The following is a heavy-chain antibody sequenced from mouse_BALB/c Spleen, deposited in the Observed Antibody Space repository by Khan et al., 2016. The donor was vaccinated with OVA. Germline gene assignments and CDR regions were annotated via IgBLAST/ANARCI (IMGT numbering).Heavy chain of an antibody. J-gene: IGHJ1*01. Sequence: VQLKESGPSLVQPSQSLSITCTVTDFSLSTYGIHWVRQSPGKGLEWLGVIWSGGSTDYNAAFISRLSISKDNSKSQVFVKMNSLQTDDTDIYYCTGVYYRYDRDFDVSGAGTTVTVSS. D-gene: IGHD2-14*01. CDR3: TGVYYRYDRDFDV. CDR1: DFSLSTYG. CDR2: IWSGGST. V-gene: IGHV2-4-1*01.